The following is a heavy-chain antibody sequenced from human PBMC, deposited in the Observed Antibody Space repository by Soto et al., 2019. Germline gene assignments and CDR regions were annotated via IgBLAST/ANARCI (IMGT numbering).Heavy chain of an antibody. D-gene: IGHD1-1*01. CDR3: ARQSLGNIRLRGFDY. V-gene: IGHV3-33*01. CDR1: GFTFSDYG. CDR2: IWYDGSEK. J-gene: IGHJ4*02. Sequence: QVQLVESGGGVVQPGRSLRLSCAASGFTFSDYGMHWVRQAPGKGLEWVAVIWYDGSEKYYADSVKGRFTISRDNSKNTLYLQMNSLRVEDTALYYCARQSLGNIRLRGFDYWGQGALVTASS.